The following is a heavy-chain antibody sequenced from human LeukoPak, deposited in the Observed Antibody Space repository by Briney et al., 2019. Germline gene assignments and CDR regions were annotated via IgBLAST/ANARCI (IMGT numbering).Heavy chain of an antibody. CDR1: GYTFTSYG. Sequence: ASVKISCKASGYTFTSYGISWVRQAPGQGLEWMGWISAYNGNTNYAQKLQGRVTMTTDTSTSTAYMELRSLRSDDTAVYYCARDRGIAAADNWFDPWGQGTLVTVSS. J-gene: IGHJ5*02. V-gene: IGHV1-18*01. CDR2: ISAYNGNT. D-gene: IGHD6-13*01. CDR3: ARDRGIAAADNWFDP.